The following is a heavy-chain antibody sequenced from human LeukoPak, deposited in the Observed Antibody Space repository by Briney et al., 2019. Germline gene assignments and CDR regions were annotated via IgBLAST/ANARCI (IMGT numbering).Heavy chain of an antibody. CDR1: GGSISSYY. D-gene: IGHD6-19*01. CDR3: ARGTYSSGWYDRVY. CDR2: IYYSGST. Sequence: ASETLSLTCTVSGGSISSYYWSWIRQPPGKGLEWIGYIYYSGSTNYNPSLKSRVTISVDTSKNQFSLKLSSVTAADTAVYYCARGTYSSGWYDRVYWGQGTLVTVSS. V-gene: IGHV4-59*01. J-gene: IGHJ4*02.